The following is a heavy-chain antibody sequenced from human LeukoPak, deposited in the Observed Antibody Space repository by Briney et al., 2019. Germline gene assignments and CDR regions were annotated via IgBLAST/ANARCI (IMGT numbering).Heavy chain of an antibody. CDR2: MNPNSGNT. J-gene: IGHJ6*03. CDR3: TTVVLERRISMANYYYYYMDV. CDR1: GYTFTSYD. Sequence: ASVKVSCKASGYTFTSYDINWVRQATGQGLEWMGWMNPNSGNTGYAQKFQGRVTMTRNTSISTAYMELSSLRSEDTAVYYCTTVVLERRISMANYYYYYMDVWGKGTTVTVSS. V-gene: IGHV1-8*01. D-gene: IGHD1-1*01.